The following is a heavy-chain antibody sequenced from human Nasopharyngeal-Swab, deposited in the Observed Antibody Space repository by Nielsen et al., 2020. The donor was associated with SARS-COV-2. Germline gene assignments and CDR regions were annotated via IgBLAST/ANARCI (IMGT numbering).Heavy chain of an antibody. CDR3: AGDGGSGWWEWDFEL. CDR2: ISSSSSSL. Sequence: GESPKTPRAASGFTFSSYSMNWVRPAPGKGLEWVLYISSSSSSLYYADSVKGRFNLTRDNAKDSLFLQMNSLRDEGTAVYYCAGDGGSGWWEWDFELRGRGTLVTVSS. CDR1: GFTFSSYS. D-gene: IGHD6-19*01. V-gene: IGHV3-48*02. J-gene: IGHJ2*01.